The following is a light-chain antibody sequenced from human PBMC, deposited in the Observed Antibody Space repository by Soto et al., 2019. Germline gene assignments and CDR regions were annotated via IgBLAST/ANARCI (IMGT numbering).Light chain of an antibody. CDR3: QQYNSYST. CDR2: DAS. J-gene: IGKJ1*01. V-gene: IGKV1-5*01. CDR1: QSISTR. Sequence: DIQMTQSPSTLSASVGDRVTITCRASQSISTRLAWYQQKPGKAPKLLIYDASSLESGVPSRFSGSASGTEFTLTISSLQPDDFATYYCQQYNSYSTFGQGTKVDIK.